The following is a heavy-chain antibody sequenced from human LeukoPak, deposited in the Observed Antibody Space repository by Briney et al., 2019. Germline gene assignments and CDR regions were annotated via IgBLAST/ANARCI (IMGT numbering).Heavy chain of an antibody. Sequence: PGGSLRLSCAASGFPFSSYAMSWVRQAPGRGLEWVSAISGSGGSTYYADSVKGRFTISRDNSKNTLYLQMNSLRAEDTAVYYCAKIQAAMFFYSFDYWGQGTLVTVSS. CDR2: ISGSGGST. V-gene: IGHV3-23*01. J-gene: IGHJ4*02. D-gene: IGHD5-18*01. CDR3: AKIQAAMFFYSFDY. CDR1: GFPFSSYA.